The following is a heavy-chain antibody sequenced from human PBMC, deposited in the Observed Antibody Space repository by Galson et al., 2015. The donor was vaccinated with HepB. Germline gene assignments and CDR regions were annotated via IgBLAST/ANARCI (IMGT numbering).Heavy chain of an antibody. Sequence: SLRLSCAASGFTFSGYAMSWVRQAPGKGLEWVSAITDSGDDTYHADSVKGRFTISRDNSKKTLYLQMNSLRAEDTAVYYCAKGSAAARPYYFDYWGQGTLVTVSS. CDR3: AKGSAAARPYYFDY. J-gene: IGHJ4*02. D-gene: IGHD2-15*01. CDR1: GFTFSGYA. CDR2: ITDSGDDT. V-gene: IGHV3-23*01.